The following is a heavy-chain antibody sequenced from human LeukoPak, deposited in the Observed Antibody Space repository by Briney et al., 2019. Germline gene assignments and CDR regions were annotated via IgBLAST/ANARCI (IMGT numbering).Heavy chain of an antibody. CDR2: IRDKANSYAT. CDR3: TRLYYYGSGEVY. Sequence: GGSLRLSCAASGFTFSGSAMHWVRQASGKGQEWVGRIRDKANSYATTYAASVKGRFTISRDDSKNTAYLQMNSLKTEDTAVYYCTRLYYYGSGEVYWGQGILVTVSS. D-gene: IGHD3-10*01. V-gene: IGHV3-73*01. CDR1: GFTFSGSA. J-gene: IGHJ4*02.